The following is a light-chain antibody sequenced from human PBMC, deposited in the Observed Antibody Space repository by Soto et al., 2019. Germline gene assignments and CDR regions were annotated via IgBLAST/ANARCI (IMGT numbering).Light chain of an antibody. Sequence: DVQVTQSPSHLSASDGDRGIITWRASQPISTSLPCFQHPPGTPPHLLLYAVSNLQSGVPSRFSGSGSGTDFPLTITRLQPEDFATYSCPQSYSTPRTFGQGTKVDI. J-gene: IGKJ1*01. CDR1: QPISTS. V-gene: IGKV1-39*01. CDR3: PQSYSTPRT. CDR2: AVS.